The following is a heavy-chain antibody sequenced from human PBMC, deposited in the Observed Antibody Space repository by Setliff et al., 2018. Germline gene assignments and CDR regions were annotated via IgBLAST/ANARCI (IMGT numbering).Heavy chain of an antibody. CDR3: ARDGGEY. CDR2: ISSRGSPI. J-gene: IGHJ4*02. D-gene: IGHD3-16*01. Sequence: GSLRLSCAASGFTFSNYGMHWVRQAPGKGLEWISYISSRGSPIYYADSVKGRFTISRDNAKNSLFLQMNSLRAEDTAVYYCARDGGEYWGQGTLVTVSS. V-gene: IGHV3-48*01. CDR1: GFTFSNYG.